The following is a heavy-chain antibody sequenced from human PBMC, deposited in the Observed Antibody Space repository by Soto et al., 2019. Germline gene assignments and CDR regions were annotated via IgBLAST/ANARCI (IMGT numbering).Heavy chain of an antibody. CDR2: IYYSGST. V-gene: IGHV4-39*07. CDR3: ARDKITGLFDY. Sequence: SETLSLTCTVSGGSISSSSYYWGWIRQPRGKGLEWIGSIYYSGSTYYNPSLKSRVTISVDTSKNQFSLKLTSVTAADTAVYYCARDKITGLFDYWGQGTLVTVSS. D-gene: IGHD2-8*02. J-gene: IGHJ4*02. CDR1: GGSISSSSYY.